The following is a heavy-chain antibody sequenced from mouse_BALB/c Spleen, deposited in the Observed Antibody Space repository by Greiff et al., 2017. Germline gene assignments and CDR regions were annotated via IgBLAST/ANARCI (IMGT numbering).Heavy chain of an antibody. D-gene: IGHD2-4*01. CDR1: GYSITSDYA. V-gene: IGHV3-2*02. CDR2: ISYSGST. CDR3: ARYDYDYDRAFAY. Sequence: EVKLMESGPGLVKPSQSLSLTCTVTGYSITSDYAWNWIRQFPGNKLEWMGYISYSGSTSYNPSLKSRISITRDTSKNQFFLQLNSVTTEDTATYYCARYDYDYDRAFAYWGQGTLVTVSA. J-gene: IGHJ3*01.